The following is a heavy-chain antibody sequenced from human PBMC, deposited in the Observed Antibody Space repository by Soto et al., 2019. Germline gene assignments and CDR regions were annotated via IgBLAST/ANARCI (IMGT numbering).Heavy chain of an antibody. J-gene: IGHJ4*02. D-gene: IGHD2-15*01. V-gene: IGHV3-30*18. CDR1: GFTFSSFG. Sequence: QVQLVESGGGVVQPGRSLRLSCAASGFTFSSFGMHWVRQAPGKGLEWVAIISYDASHKYYADSVKGRFTISRDNSKNTRFLQMSSLRAKDTAVYYCAKSHCSGDSCFPPTYYFDYWGQGSLVAVSS. CDR3: AKSHCSGDSCFPPTYYFDY. CDR2: ISYDASHK.